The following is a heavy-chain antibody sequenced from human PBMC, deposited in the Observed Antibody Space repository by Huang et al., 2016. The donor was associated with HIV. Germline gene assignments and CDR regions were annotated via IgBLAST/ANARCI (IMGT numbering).Heavy chain of an antibody. CDR3: TTHLDYYDSSGYYFGNY. Sequence: EVQLVESGGGLVKPGGSLRLSCAASGFTFSKAWMSWVRQASGKGREVVGRSKSKTDGGTTDYTAPVKGRFTSSRDDSRNTLYLQMNSLKTEDTAVYYCTTHLDYYDSSGYYFGNYWGQGTLVTVSS. D-gene: IGHD3-22*01. V-gene: IGHV3-15*01. J-gene: IGHJ4*02. CDR2: SKSKTDGGTT. CDR1: GFTFSKAW.